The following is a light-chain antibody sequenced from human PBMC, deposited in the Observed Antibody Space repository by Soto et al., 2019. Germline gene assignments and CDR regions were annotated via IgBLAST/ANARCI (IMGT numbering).Light chain of an antibody. CDR2: HTY. CDR3: SAWDDSLRTYV. Sequence: QSVLTQPPSASGTPGQRVTISCSGSSSNIGSDFVYWYQQFPGTAPKLLIYHTYQRPSGVPDRFSGSKSGTSGSLAISDLRSEDEADYYCSAWDDSLRTYVFGAGTKLTVL. J-gene: IGLJ1*01. CDR1: SSNIGSDF. V-gene: IGLV1-47*01.